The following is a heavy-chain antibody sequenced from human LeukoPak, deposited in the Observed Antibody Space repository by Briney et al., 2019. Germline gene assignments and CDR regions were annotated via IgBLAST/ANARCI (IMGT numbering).Heavy chain of an antibody. V-gene: IGHV3-48*03. J-gene: IGHJ6*04. CDR1: GFTFSSYE. CDR3: AELGITMIGGV. CDR2: ISSSGSTI. D-gene: IGHD3-10*02. Sequence: PGGSLRLSCAASGFTFSSYEMNWVRQAPGKGLEGVSYISSSGSTIYYADSVKGRFTISRDNAKNSLYLQMNSLRAEDTAVYYCAELGITMIGGVWGKGTTVTIFS.